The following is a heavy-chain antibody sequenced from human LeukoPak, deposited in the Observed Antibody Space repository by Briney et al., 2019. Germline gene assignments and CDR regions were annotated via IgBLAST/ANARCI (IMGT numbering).Heavy chain of an antibody. D-gene: IGHD3-10*01. J-gene: IGHJ5*02. Sequence: ASVKVSCKASGYTFTGYYMHWVRQAPGQGLEWMGWINPNSGGTNYAQKFQGRVTMTRDTSISTAYMELSRLRSDDTAVYYRARYYYGSGSSSTWGQGTLVTVSS. CDR3: ARYYYGSGSSST. CDR2: INPNSGGT. V-gene: IGHV1-2*02. CDR1: GYTFTGYY.